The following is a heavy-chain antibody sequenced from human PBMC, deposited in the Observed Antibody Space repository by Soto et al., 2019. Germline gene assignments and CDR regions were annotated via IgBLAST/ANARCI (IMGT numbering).Heavy chain of an antibody. CDR3: ATPTPLRGAMITNINFDF. V-gene: IGHV1-69*13. D-gene: IGHD3-10*01. CDR2: IIPIFGTA. CDR1: GGTFSSYA. J-gene: IGHJ4*02. Sequence: SVKVSCKASGGTFSSYAISWVRQAPGQGLEWMGGIIPIFGTANYAQKFQGRVTITADESTSTAYMELSSLRSDDTAVYYCATPTPLRGAMITNINFDFWGQGTPVTVSS.